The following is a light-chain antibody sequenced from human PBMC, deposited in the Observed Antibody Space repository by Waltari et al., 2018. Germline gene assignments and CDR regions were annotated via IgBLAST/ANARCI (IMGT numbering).Light chain of an antibody. V-gene: IGLV1-51*01. J-gene: IGLJ2*01. CDR2: TNE. CDR1: TSTIGNYF. CDR3: ATWDNSLTEVV. Sequence: QSVLTQPPSVSAAPGQKVTISCPASTSTIGNYFVSWYHHLPGAAPKLLIYTNEKRPSGIPDRFSASKSGTSATLGITGLQTGDEADYYCATWDNSLTEVVFGGGTKLTVL.